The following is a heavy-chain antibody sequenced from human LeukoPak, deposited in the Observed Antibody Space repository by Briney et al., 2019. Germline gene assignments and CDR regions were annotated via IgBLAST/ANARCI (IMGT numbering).Heavy chain of an antibody. D-gene: IGHD1-1*01. V-gene: IGHV3-9*01. CDR2: IGWNSVSI. CDR1: GFTFDDYA. Sequence: GGSLRLSFAASGFTFDDYAMHWVRQAPGKGLEWVSGIGWNSVSIGYADSVKGRFTISRDNAKNSLYLQRNSLRAEDTALYYWAKDSIRTDSHAFDIWGQGTMVTVSS. J-gene: IGHJ3*02. CDR3: AKDSIRTDSHAFDI.